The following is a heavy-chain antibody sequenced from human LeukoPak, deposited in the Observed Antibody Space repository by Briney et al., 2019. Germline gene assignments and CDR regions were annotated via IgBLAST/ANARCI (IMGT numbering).Heavy chain of an antibody. CDR1: GFTFNRCW. D-gene: IGHD2-21*01. CDR3: ITPLPYSAQ. V-gene: IGHV3-15*07. Sequence: GGSLRLSCVVSGFTFNRCWMNWVRQAPGKGLGWVGRIKPKTDGETTEYAAPVKDRFSISRDDSKSMMYLQMNSLKTEDTAVYYCITPLPYSAQGGQGTLVTVSS. CDR2: IKPKTDGETT. J-gene: IGHJ4*02.